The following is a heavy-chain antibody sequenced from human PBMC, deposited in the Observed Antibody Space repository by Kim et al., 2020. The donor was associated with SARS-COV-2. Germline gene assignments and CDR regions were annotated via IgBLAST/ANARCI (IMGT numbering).Heavy chain of an antibody. D-gene: IGHD6-13*01. J-gene: IGHJ4*02. Sequence: GGSLRLSCAASGLTFSGNCMRWVRQAPGKGLEWVSVINSSGSTFYADSFKDRFSISRDNSDKTVELQLNNLIAEDTAVYFYSTSRGRTGAAVYYWGQGT. CDR2: INSSGST. CDR3: STSRGRTGAAVYY. CDR1: GLTFSGNC. V-gene: IGHV3-53*01.